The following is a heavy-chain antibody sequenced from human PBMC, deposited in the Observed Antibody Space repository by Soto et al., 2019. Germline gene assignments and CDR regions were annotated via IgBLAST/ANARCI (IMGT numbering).Heavy chain of an antibody. V-gene: IGHV4-59*01. CDR3: ARVQMATLYFDS. Sequence: SETLSLTCTVSGSSISGFYWSWVRQPPGKGLEWIGYVYYSGTHNYNPSLKSRLTISIDTPKNQFSLKLSSVTAADTAVYYCARVQMATLYFDSWGQGTLVTVSS. J-gene: IGHJ4*02. CDR1: GSSISGFY. D-gene: IGHD5-12*01. CDR2: VYYSGTH.